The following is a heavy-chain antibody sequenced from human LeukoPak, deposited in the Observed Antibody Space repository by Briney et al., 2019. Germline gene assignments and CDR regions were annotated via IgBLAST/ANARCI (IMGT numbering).Heavy chain of an antibody. D-gene: IGHD6-6*01. CDR2: IYYSGST. Sequence: SETLSLTCTVSGGSISSYYWSWIRQPPGKGLEWIGYIYYSGSTNYNPSLKSRVTISVDTSKNQFSLKLSSVTAADTAVYYCAKGLSIAARRGFDPWGQGTLVTVSS. CDR3: AKGLSIAARRGFDP. V-gene: IGHV4-59*12. J-gene: IGHJ5*02. CDR1: GGSISSYY.